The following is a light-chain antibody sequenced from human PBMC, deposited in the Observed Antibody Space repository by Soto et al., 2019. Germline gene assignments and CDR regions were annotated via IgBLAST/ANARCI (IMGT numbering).Light chain of an antibody. CDR2: DAS. Sequence: DIQMTQSPSSLSASVGDRVPIACRAGQSINIYLSWYQQEPGKAPKLLMYDASSLQSGVPSRFSGSGSGTHFTLTISSLQREDFATYYCQQNYRTPLTFGGGTKVEIK. CDR1: QSINIY. CDR3: QQNYRTPLT. V-gene: IGKV1-39*01. J-gene: IGKJ4*01.